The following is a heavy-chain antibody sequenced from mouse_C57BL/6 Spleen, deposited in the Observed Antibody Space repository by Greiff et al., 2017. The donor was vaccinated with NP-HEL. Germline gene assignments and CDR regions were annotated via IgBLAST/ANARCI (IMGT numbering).Heavy chain of an antibody. D-gene: IGHD2-4*01. Sequence: EVKVEESGGGLVQPGGSLSLSCAASGFTFTDYYMSWVRQPPGKALEWLGFIRNKANGYTTEYSASVKGRFTISRDNSQSILYLQMNALRAEDSATYYCARFGGSYDYDGDAMDYWGQGTSVTVSS. CDR2: IRNKANGYTT. J-gene: IGHJ4*01. CDR1: GFTFTDYY. CDR3: ARFGGSYDYDGDAMDY. V-gene: IGHV7-3*01.